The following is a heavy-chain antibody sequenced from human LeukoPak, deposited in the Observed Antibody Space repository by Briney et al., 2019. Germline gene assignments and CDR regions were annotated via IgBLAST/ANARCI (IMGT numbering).Heavy chain of an antibody. CDR1: GGSISSYY. Sequence: SETLSLTCTVSGGSISSYYWSWIRQPPGKGLEFIGYIYYSGSTNYNPSLKSRVTISIDTSKNQFSLKLSSVTAADTAVYYCARDNFLGSGSYYGLDYWGQGTLVTVSS. CDR2: IYYSGST. J-gene: IGHJ4*02. V-gene: IGHV4-59*01. CDR3: ARDNFLGSGSYYGLDY. D-gene: IGHD3-10*01.